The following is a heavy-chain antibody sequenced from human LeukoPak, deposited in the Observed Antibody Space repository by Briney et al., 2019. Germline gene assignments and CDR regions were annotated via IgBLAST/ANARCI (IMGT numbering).Heavy chain of an antibody. CDR3: ARGRRGMDV. V-gene: IGHV4-59*01. CDR2: IYYSGST. CDR1: GGSISSYY. Sequence: PSETLSLTCTVSGGSISSYYRSWIRQPPGKGLEWIGYIYYSGSTNYNPSLKSRVTISVDTSKNQFSLKLSSVTAADTAVYYCARGRRGMDVWGQGTTVTVSS. J-gene: IGHJ6*02.